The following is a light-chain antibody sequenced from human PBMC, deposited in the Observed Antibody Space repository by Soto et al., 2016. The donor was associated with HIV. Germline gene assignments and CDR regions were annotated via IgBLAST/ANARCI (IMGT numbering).Light chain of an antibody. J-gene: IGKJ4*02. CDR3: MQGTQ. CDR1: QSLVQSGGNTY. V-gene: IGKV2-30*02. Sequence: DVVLTQSPLSLPVTLGQSASISCRSSQSLVQSGGNTYLNWFRQRPGQSPRRLIYKVSNRDSGVPDRFSGSGSGTDFTLKISRVEAEDVGTYYCMQGTQFGGGTRVDIK. CDR2: KVS.